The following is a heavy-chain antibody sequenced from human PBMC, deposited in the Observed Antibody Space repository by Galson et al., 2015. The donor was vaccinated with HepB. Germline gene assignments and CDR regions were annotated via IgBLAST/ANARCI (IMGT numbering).Heavy chain of an antibody. D-gene: IGHD3-22*01. CDR1: GFTFSSYA. Sequence: SLRLSCAASGFTFSSYAMHWVRQAPGKGLEWVAVISYDGSNKYYADSVKGRFTISRDNSKNTLYLQMNSLRAEDTAVYYCARGPYTYYYDSSGYNLLGAFDIWGQGTMVTVSS. V-gene: IGHV3-30-3*01. CDR3: ARGPYTYYYDSSGYNLLGAFDI. J-gene: IGHJ3*02. CDR2: ISYDGSNK.